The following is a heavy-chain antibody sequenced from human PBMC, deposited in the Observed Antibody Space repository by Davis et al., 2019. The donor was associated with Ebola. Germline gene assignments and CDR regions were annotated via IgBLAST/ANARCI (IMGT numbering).Heavy chain of an antibody. V-gene: IGHV4-31*03. CDR2: IYYSGST. Sequence: SETLSLTCTVSGGSISSGGYSWSWIRQPPGKGLEWIGYIYYSGSTYYNPSLKSRVTISVDTSKNQFSLKLSSVTAADTAVYYCARVSTTVTTGWFDPWGQGTLVTVSS. J-gene: IGHJ5*02. CDR3: ARVSTTVTTGWFDP. D-gene: IGHD4-11*01. CDR1: GGSISSGGYS.